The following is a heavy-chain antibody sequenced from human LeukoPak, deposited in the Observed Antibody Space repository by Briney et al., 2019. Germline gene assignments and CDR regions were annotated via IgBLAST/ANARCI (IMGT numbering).Heavy chain of an antibody. D-gene: IGHD3-3*01. V-gene: IGHV1-69*13. CDR2: IIPIFGTA. J-gene: IGHJ6*03. Sequence: SVKVSCKASEYTFTAYYIHWVRQAPGQGLEWMGGIIPIFGTANYAQKFQGRVTITADESTSTAYMELSSLRSEDTAVYYCARGESAYDFWSGRMDVWGKGTTVTVSS. CDR1: EYTFTAYY. CDR3: ARGESAYDFWSGRMDV.